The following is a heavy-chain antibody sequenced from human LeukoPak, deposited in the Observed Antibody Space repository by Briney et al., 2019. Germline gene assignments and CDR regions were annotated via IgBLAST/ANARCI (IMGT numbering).Heavy chain of an antibody. J-gene: IGHJ4*02. CDR3: ARDRYSGYDSVDY. D-gene: IGHD5-12*01. CDR1: GFTFSSYS. Sequence: GGSLRLSCAASGFTFSSYSMNWVRQAPGKGLEWVSYISSSSSTIYYADSVKGRFTISRDNAKNSLYLQMNSLRAEDTAVYYCARDRYSGYDSVDYWGQGTLVTVSS. CDR2: ISSSSSTI. V-gene: IGHV3-48*01.